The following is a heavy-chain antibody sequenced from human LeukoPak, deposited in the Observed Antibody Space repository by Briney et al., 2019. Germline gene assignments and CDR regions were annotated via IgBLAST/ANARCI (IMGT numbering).Heavy chain of an antibody. CDR2: ISAYNGNT. CDR1: GYTFTSYG. J-gene: IGHJ4*02. CDR3: ARDRAGIAAAGSFDY. Sequence: ASVKVSCKASGYTFTSYGISWVRQAPGQGLEWMGWISAYNGNTNYAQKLQGRVTMTTDTSTSTAYMELRSLRSDDTAVYYCARDRAGIAAAGSFDYWGRGTLVTVSS. V-gene: IGHV1-18*01. D-gene: IGHD6-13*01.